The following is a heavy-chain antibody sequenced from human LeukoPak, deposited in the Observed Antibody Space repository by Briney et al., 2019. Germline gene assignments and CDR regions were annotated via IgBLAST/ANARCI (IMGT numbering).Heavy chain of an antibody. V-gene: IGHV3-30*04. CDR1: GFTFSSYA. D-gene: IGHD2-2*01. CDR2: ISYDGSNK. J-gene: IGHJ4*02. Sequence: PGGSLRLSCAASGFTFSSYAMHCVRQAPGKGLEWVAVISYDGSNKYYADSGKGRFTISRDNAKNSLFLQMNSVRAEDTAVYYCARDFPRAIYCNNTICSPGFDYWGQGTLVTVSS. CDR3: ARDFPRAIYCNNTICSPGFDY.